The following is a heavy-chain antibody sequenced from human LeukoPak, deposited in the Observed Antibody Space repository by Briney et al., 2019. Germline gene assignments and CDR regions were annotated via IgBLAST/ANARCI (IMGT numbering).Heavy chain of an antibody. CDR3: ARGGVVVAATNPYYYYYMDV. CDR1: GGSISSYY. CDR2: IYYSGST. D-gene: IGHD2-15*01. Sequence: SETLSLTCTVSGGSISSYYCSWIRQPPGKGLEWIGYIYYSGSTNYNPSLKSRVTISVDTSKNQFSLKLSSVTAADTAVYYCARGGVVVAATNPYYYYYMDVWGKGTTVTVSS. J-gene: IGHJ6*03. V-gene: IGHV4-59*01.